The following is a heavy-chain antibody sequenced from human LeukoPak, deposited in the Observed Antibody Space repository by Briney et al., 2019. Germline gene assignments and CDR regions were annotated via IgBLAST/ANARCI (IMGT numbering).Heavy chain of an antibody. CDR1: GYTFTSYG. V-gene: IGHV1-2*02. J-gene: IGHJ3*02. CDR3: ARARGSGYPSAFDI. Sequence: GASVKVSCKASGYTFTSYGISWVRQAPGQGLEWMGWINPNSGGTNYAQKFQGRVTMTRDTSISTAYVELSRLRSDDTAVYYCARARGSGYPSAFDIWGQGTMVTVSS. D-gene: IGHD3-22*01. CDR2: INPNSGGT.